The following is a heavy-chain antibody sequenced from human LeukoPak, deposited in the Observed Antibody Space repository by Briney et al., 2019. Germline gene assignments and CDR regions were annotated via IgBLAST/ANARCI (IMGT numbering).Heavy chain of an antibody. Sequence: SETLSLTCVVSGYSISSGYHWGWIRQPPGKGLEGIGVVYRSGTTYYDPSLKSRVTISVDTSKNQISLKVRSVTATDTAIYYCARENWIFDYWGQGILVTVSS. J-gene: IGHJ4*02. V-gene: IGHV4-38-2*02. CDR3: ARENWIFDY. D-gene: IGHD1-1*01. CDR2: VYRSGTT. CDR1: GYSISSGYH.